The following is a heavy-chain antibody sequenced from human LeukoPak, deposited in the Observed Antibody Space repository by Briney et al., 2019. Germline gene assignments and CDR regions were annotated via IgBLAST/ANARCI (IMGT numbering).Heavy chain of an antibody. CDR1: GGSISSSSYY. D-gene: IGHD3-10*01. CDR2: IYYSRST. CDR3: ARGGRGVISYWFDP. J-gene: IGHJ5*02. V-gene: IGHV4-39*07. Sequence: RSSQTLSLTCTVSGGSISSSSYYWGWIRQPPGKGLEWIGSIYYSRSTYYNASLKSRVTISGDTSKNQFSLKLSSVTVADTAVYYCARGGRGVISYWFDPWGQGTLVTVSS.